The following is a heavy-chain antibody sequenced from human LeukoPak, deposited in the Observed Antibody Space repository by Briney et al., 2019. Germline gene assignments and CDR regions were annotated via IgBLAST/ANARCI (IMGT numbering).Heavy chain of an antibody. CDR2: IYMNGVT. Sequence: PGGSLRLSCAASGFPVSANYMSWVRQAPAKGLEWVSVIYMNGVTYHADSVKGGFTISRDDSRNTVYLQMNSLRADDSAVYYCAKGGRQLLRSFYLDYWGQGAMVTVSS. J-gene: IGHJ4*02. D-gene: IGHD1-26*01. V-gene: IGHV3-53*05. CDR3: AKGGRQLLRSFYLDY. CDR1: GFPVSANY.